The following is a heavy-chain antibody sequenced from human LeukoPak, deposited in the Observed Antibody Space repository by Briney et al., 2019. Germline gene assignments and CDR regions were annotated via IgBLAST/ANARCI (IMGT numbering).Heavy chain of an antibody. V-gene: IGHV4-61*02. CDR2: IYTSGTT. CDR3: ARGRDGDHSYYMDV. J-gene: IGHJ6*03. D-gene: IGHD4-17*01. Sequence: SETLSLTCTVSGGSISSGNYYYSWIRQPAGKGLEWLGRIYTSGTTNYNPSLKSRVTISVDTSKNQFSLRLTSVTAADTAVYYCARGRDGDHSYYMDVWGKGTTVTVSS. CDR1: GGSISSGNYY.